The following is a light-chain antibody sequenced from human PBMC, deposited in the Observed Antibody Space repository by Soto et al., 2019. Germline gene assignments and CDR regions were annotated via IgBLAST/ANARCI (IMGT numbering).Light chain of an antibody. J-gene: IGLJ3*02. CDR3: CSYAGSSTFNWV. Sequence: QLVLTQPASVSGSPGQSITISCTGTSSDVGSYNLVSWYQQHPGKAPKLMIYEVSKRPSGVSNRFSGSKSGNTASLTISGLQAEDEADYYCCSYAGSSTFNWVFGGGTKVTVL. CDR2: EVS. CDR1: SSDVGSYNL. V-gene: IGLV2-23*02.